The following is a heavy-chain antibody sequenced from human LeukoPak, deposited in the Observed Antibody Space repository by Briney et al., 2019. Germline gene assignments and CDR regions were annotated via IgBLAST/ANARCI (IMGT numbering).Heavy chain of an antibody. V-gene: IGHV1-3*01. Sequence: ASVKVSCKASGYTFTSYAMHWVRQAPGQRLEWMGWINAGNGNTKYSQKFQGRVTITRDTSASTAYMELSSLRSEDTAVYYCAWAHIVVVPAAPFDPWGQGTLVTVSS. CDR1: GYTFTSYA. CDR3: AWAHIVVVPAAPFDP. D-gene: IGHD2-2*01. CDR2: INAGNGNT. J-gene: IGHJ5*02.